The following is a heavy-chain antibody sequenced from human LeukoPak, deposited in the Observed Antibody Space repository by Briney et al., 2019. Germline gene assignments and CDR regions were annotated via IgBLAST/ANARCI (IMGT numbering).Heavy chain of an antibody. CDR1: GYTFTGYY. Sequence: ASVKVSCKASGYTFTGYYMHWVRQAPGQGLEWRGWINPNSGGTNYAQKFQGRVAMTRDTSISTAYMELSRLRSDDTAVYYCARVARIFGQPNWFDPWGQGTLVTVSS. D-gene: IGHD2-15*01. V-gene: IGHV1-2*02. CDR3: ARVARIFGQPNWFDP. J-gene: IGHJ5*02. CDR2: INPNSGGT.